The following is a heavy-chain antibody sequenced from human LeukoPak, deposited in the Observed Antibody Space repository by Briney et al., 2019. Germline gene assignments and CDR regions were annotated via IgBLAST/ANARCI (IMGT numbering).Heavy chain of an antibody. V-gene: IGHV1-18*01. CDR2: ISAYNGNT. CDR1: GYTFTSYG. CDR3: ARDPSGYDPFDY. Sequence: ASAKVSCKASGYTFTSYGISWVRQAPGQGLEWMGWISAYNGNTNYAQKLQGRVTMTTDTSTSTAYMELRSLRSDDTAVYYCARDPSGYDPFDYWGQGTLVTVSS. D-gene: IGHD5-12*01. J-gene: IGHJ4*02.